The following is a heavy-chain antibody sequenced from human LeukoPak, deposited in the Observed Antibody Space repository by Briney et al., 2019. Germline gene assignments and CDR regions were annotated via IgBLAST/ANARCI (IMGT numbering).Heavy chain of an antibody. CDR1: GFTFSSYS. J-gene: IGHJ3*01. Sequence: GGSLRPSCAASGFTFSSYSMNWVRQAPGKGLEWVANIKQDGSEKYYVDSVKGRFTISRDNANNSLYLQMNSLRAEDTAVYYCARAGIVGAPYEAFDVWGQGTMVTVSS. D-gene: IGHD1-26*01. CDR3: ARAGIVGAPYEAFDV. V-gene: IGHV3-7*01. CDR2: IKQDGSEK.